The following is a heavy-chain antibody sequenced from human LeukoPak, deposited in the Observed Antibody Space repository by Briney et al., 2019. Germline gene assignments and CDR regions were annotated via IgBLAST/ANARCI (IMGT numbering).Heavy chain of an antibody. CDR1: GFTFSSYA. CDR3: AKVGGWLQYYFDY. J-gene: IGHJ4*02. V-gene: IGHV3-23*01. D-gene: IGHD5-24*01. Sequence: WGSLRLSCATSGFTFSSYAMSWVRQAPGKGLEWVSAISGSGGSTYYADSVKGRFTISRDNSKNTLYLQMNSLRAEDTAVYYCAKVGGWLQYYFDYWGQGTLVTVSS. CDR2: ISGSGGST.